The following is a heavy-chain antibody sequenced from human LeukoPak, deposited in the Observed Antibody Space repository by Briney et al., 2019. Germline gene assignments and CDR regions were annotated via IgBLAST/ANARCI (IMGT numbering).Heavy chain of an antibody. CDR3: ARDRAGFSRSYYYYGMDV. D-gene: IGHD3-10*01. Sequence: GASVKVSCKASGYTFTGYYMHWVRQAPGQGLEWMGWINPNSGGTNYAQKFQGRVTMTRDTSISTAYMELSRLRSDDTAVYYCARDRAGFSRSYYYYGMDVWGQGTTVTVSS. V-gene: IGHV1-2*02. CDR2: INPNSGGT. CDR1: GYTFTGYY. J-gene: IGHJ6*02.